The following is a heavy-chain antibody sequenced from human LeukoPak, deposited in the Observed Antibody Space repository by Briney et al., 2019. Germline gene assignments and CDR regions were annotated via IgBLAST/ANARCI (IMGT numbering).Heavy chain of an antibody. CDR1: GFTFSSYA. V-gene: IGHV3-23*01. D-gene: IGHD5-24*01. J-gene: IGHJ6*02. Sequence: GGSLRLPCAASGFTFSSYAMSWVRQAPGKGLEWVSAISGSGGSTYYADSVKGRFTISRDNSKNTLYLQMNSLRAEDTAVYYCAKAPYPPKMATKVGFYYYGMDVWGQGTTVTVPS. CDR3: AKAPYPPKMATKVGFYYYGMDV. CDR2: ISGSGGST.